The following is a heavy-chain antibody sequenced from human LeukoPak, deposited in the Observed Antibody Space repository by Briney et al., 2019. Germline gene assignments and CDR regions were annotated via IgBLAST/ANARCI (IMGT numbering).Heavy chain of an antibody. CDR2: ISYDGRNK. J-gene: IGHJ4*02. Sequence: GWSLRLSCAASGFTFSSYAMHWVRQAPGKGLEWVAVISYDGRNKYYADSVKGRFTISRDNSKNTLYLQMNSLRAEDTAVYYCARDDPYGDYIDYWGQGTLVTVSS. V-gene: IGHV3-30*04. CDR3: ARDDPYGDYIDY. CDR1: GFTFSSYA. D-gene: IGHD4-17*01.